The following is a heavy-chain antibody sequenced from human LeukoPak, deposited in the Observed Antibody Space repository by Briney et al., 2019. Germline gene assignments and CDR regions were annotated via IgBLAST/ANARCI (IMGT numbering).Heavy chain of an antibody. CDR2: IDPSDSYT. CDR1: GYSFTSYW. J-gene: IGHJ2*01. Sequence: GESLRISCKGSGYSFTSYWISWVRQMAGKGLEWMGRIDPSDSYTNYSPSFQGHVTISADKSISTAYLQWSSLKASDTAMYYCARRQWLANYRNWYFDLWGRGTLVTVSS. D-gene: IGHD6-19*01. V-gene: IGHV5-10-1*01. CDR3: ARRQWLANYRNWYFDL.